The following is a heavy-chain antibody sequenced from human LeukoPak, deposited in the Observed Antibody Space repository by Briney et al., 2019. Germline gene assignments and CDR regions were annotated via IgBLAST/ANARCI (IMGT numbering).Heavy chain of an antibody. CDR3: AKEVNSYGSY. J-gene: IGHJ4*02. CDR1: GFTVSTNY. V-gene: IGHV3-23*01. Sequence: GGSLRLSCAASGFTVSTNYMSWVRQAPGKGLEWVSAISGSGGSAYYADSVKGRFTISRDNSKNTLYLQMNSLRAEDTAVYYCAKEVNSYGSYWGQGTLVTVSS. CDR2: ISGSGGSA. D-gene: IGHD5-18*01.